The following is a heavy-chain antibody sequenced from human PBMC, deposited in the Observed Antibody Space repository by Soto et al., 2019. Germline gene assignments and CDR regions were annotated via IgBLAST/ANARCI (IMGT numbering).Heavy chain of an antibody. CDR3: ARGMDRGATPAYFDY. CDR1: GGSISSSNW. CDR2: IYHSGST. V-gene: IGHV4-4*02. J-gene: IGHJ4*02. D-gene: IGHD3-10*01. Sequence: QVQLQESGPGLVKPSGTLSLTCAVSGGSISSSNWWSWVRQPPGKGLEWIGEIYHSGSTNYNPSLKSRVTISVDKSKNQFSLKLISVTVADTAVYYCARGMDRGATPAYFDYWGQGTLVTVSS.